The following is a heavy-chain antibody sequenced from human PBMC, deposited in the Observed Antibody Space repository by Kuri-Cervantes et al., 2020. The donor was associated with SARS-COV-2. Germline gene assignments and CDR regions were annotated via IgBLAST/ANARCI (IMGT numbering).Heavy chain of an antibody. D-gene: IGHD3-22*01. J-gene: IGHJ1*01. CDR1: GGSFSGYY. V-gene: IGHV4-34*01. CDR2: INHSGST. Sequence: SETLSLTCAVYGGSFSGYYRSWIRQPPGKGLEWIGEINHSGSTNYNPSLKSRVTISVDTSMNQFSLKLSSVTAADTAVYYCARGRDYYDSSGYPDSEYFQHWGQGTLVTVSS. CDR3: ARGRDYYDSSGYPDSEYFQH.